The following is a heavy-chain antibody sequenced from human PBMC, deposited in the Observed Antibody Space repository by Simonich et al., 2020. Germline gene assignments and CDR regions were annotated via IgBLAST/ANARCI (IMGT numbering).Heavy chain of an antibody. CDR2: SYYSGIT. D-gene: IGHD3-3*01. CDR3: ASRGWSGYYDY. CDR1: GGSISSYY. J-gene: IGHJ4*02. V-gene: IGHV4-59*08. Sequence: QVQLQESGPGLVKPSETLSLTCTVSGGSISSYYWSWIRQPPGKGLVWIGYSYYSGITNYNPTLKSRVTISVDTSKNQFSLKLSSVTAADTAVYYCASRGWSGYYDYWGQGTLVTVSS.